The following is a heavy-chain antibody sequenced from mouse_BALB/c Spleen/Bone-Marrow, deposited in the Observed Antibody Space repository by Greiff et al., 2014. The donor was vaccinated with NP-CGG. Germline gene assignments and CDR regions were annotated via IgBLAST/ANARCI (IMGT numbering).Heavy chain of an antibody. Sequence: EVKLMESGGGLVQPGGSLRLSCATSGFTFTDYYMSWVRQPPGKALEWLGFIRNKANGYTTEYSASVKGRFTISRDNSQSILYLQMNNLRAEDSATYYCARDKNYGSYWYFDVWGAGTTVTVSS. J-gene: IGHJ1*01. CDR2: IRNKANGYTT. D-gene: IGHD2-1*01. CDR1: GFTFTDYY. V-gene: IGHV7-3*02. CDR3: ARDKNYGSYWYFDV.